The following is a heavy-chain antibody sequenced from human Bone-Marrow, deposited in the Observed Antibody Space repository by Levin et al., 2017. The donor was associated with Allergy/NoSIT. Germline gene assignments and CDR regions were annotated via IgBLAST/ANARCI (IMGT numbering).Heavy chain of an antibody. CDR2: INYSGFT. J-gene: IGHJ6*02. Sequence: SPTLSLTCIVSGDSITTSSWNWLRQSPGKGLEWIGYINYSGFTSYNPSLKSRVTISLETSKTQFSLKLSSVTAADTAVYYCARGVGARASNMDIWGQGTSVTVSS. CDR3: ARGVGARASNMDI. V-gene: IGHV4-59*01. D-gene: IGHD1-26*01. CDR1: GDSITTSS.